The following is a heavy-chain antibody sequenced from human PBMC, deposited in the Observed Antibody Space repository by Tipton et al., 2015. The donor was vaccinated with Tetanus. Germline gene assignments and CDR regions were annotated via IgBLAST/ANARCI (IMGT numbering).Heavy chain of an antibody. CDR1: GYSFASFW. Sequence: QSGPEVKKPGESLKISCKGSGYSFASFWVGWVRQMPGKGLEWMGIIYPGDSDTRYSPPFRGQVTISADKSISTASLQWSSLKASDSAIYYCAKVSAPGTIATGNFDYWGQGTPVTVSS. CDR2: IYPGDSDT. V-gene: IGHV5-51*01. J-gene: IGHJ4*02. D-gene: IGHD1-1*01. CDR3: AKVSAPGTIATGNFDY.